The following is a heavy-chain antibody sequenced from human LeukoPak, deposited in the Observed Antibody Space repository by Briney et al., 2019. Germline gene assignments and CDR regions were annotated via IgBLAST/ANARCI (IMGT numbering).Heavy chain of an antibody. CDR1: GGSISSSCYY. CDR2: IYYSGST. J-gene: IGHJ3*02. V-gene: IGHV4-39*07. CDR3: ARGLIAARHAFDI. D-gene: IGHD6-6*01. Sequence: SETLSLTCTVSGGSISSSCYYWGWIRQPPGKGLEWIGSIYYSGSTYYNPSLKSRVTISVDTSKNQFSLKLSSVTAADTAVYYCARGLIAARHAFDIWGQGTMVTVSS.